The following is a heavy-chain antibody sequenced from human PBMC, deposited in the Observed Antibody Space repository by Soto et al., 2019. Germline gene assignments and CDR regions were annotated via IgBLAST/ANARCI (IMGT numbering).Heavy chain of an antibody. CDR3: ARDPMTGYLQFDY. CDR2: INPYNGNT. CDR1: GYTFTNYG. J-gene: IGHJ4*02. V-gene: IGHV1-18*01. Sequence: QVQLVQSGPELKKPGASVKVSCGASGYTFTNYGISWVRQAPGQGLEWMGWINPYNGNTKYSQKLQGRVTMTTDTSTSTAYLDLRRLRSDDTAVYYCARDPMTGYLQFDYWGQGTLVTVSS. D-gene: IGHD3-9*01.